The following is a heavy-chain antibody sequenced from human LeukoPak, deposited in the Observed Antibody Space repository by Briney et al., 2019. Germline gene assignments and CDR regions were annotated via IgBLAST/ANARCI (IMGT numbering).Heavy chain of an antibody. Sequence: ASVKVSCKASGYTFTSYDINWVRQATGQGLEWMGWMNPNSGNTGYAQKFQGRVTMTRNTSISTAYMELSSLRSEDTAVYYCARAYDFWSGYAGWFDPWGQGTLVTVSS. J-gene: IGHJ5*02. V-gene: IGHV1-8*01. CDR3: ARAYDFWSGYAGWFDP. CDR2: MNPNSGNT. D-gene: IGHD3-3*01. CDR1: GYTFTSYD.